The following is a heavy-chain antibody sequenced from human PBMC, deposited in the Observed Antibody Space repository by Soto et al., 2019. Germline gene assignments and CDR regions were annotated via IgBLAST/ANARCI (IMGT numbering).Heavy chain of an antibody. CDR3: ARKYVDTAMVSFDY. D-gene: IGHD5-18*01. CDR2: IYYSGST. Sequence: SETLSLTCTVSGGSISSSSYYWGWIRQPPGKGLEWIGSIYYSGSTYYNPSPKSRVTISVDTSKNQFSLKLSSVTAADTAVYYGARKYVDTAMVSFDYWGQGTLVTVSS. J-gene: IGHJ4*02. CDR1: GGSISSSSYY. V-gene: IGHV4-39*01.